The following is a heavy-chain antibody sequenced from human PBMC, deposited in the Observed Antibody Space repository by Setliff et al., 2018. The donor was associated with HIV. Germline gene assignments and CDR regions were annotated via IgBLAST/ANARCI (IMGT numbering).Heavy chain of an antibody. V-gene: IGHV1-3*01. J-gene: IGHJ4*02. CDR1: GDTFTTYA. D-gene: IGHD6-13*01. CDR2: INAGNGDT. Sequence: ASVKVSCKASGDTFTTYALYWVRQAPGQRLEWMGWINAGNGDTKPSQKFQGRVTITRDTSASTAYMELSSLRSEDTGVYYCAIGSSNWPHRPNNYYFDYWGQGTPVTVSS. CDR3: AIGSSNWPHRPNNYYFDY.